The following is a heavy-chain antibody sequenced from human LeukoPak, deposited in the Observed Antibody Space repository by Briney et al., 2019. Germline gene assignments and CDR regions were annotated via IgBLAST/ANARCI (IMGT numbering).Heavy chain of an antibody. CDR1: GGSISTYY. CDR3: ARVPYNWNDVGWFDP. V-gene: IGHV4-59*12. CDR2: IYYTGST. Sequence: PSETLSLTCTVSGGSISTYYWSWIRQPPGKGLEWIGYIYYTGSTNYNPSLKSRVTISLDTSKNQFSLKLSSVTAADTAVYYCARVPYNWNDVGWFDPWGQGTLVTVSS. D-gene: IGHD1-1*01. J-gene: IGHJ5*02.